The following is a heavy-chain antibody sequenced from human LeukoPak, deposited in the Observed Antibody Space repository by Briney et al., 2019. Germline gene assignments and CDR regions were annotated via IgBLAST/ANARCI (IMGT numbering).Heavy chain of an antibody. CDR2: INPNSDGT. D-gene: IGHD6-19*01. Sequence: DSVKVSCTASGCTFTGYYMHWLRQAPGQGLEWMGLINPNSDGTNYAQMFRGRVILTRDTSVRTPYMYLNGLRSDDAAVYYCARAGAVARRGTGAPHDPWGQGTLVTVSS. V-gene: IGHV1-2*02. CDR3: ARAGAVARRGTGAPHDP. CDR1: GCTFTGYY. J-gene: IGHJ5*02.